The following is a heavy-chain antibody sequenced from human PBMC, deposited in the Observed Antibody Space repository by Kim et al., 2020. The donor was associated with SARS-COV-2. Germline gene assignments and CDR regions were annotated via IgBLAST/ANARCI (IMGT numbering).Heavy chain of an antibody. D-gene: IGHD6-19*01. CDR3: ARAYSSGWSYDYYYGMDV. Sequence: SETLSLTCTVSGGSISSYYWSWIRQPPGKGLEWIGYIYYSGSTNYNPSLKSRVTISVDTSKNQFSLKLSSVTAADTAVYYCARAYSSGWSYDYYYGMDV. CDR2: IYYSGST. J-gene: IGHJ6*01. V-gene: IGHV4-59*08. CDR1: GGSISSYY.